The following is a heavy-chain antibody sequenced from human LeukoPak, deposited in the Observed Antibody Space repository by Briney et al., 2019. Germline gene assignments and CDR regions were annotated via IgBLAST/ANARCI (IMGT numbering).Heavy chain of an antibody. CDR2: ISAYNGNT. V-gene: IGHV1-18*01. D-gene: IGHD3-10*01. CDR3: ARDWAGAGSGSYYNRLEGQKRVDY. J-gene: IGHJ4*02. Sequence: ASVKVSCKASGYTFTSYGISWVRQAPGQGLEWMGWISAYNGNTNYAQKLQGRVTMTTDTSTSTAYMELRSLRSDDTAVYYCARDWAGAGSGSYYNRLEGQKRVDYWGQGTLVTVSS. CDR1: GYTFTSYG.